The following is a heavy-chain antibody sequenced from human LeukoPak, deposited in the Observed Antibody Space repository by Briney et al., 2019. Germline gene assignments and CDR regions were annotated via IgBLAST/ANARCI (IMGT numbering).Heavy chain of an antibody. V-gene: IGHV1-46*01. CDR2: INPSGGST. Sequence: GASVKVSCKASGYTFTSYYMHWVRQAPGQGLEWMGIINPSGGSTSYAQKFQGRVTMTRDTSTSTVYMELSSPRSEDTAVYYCARDARTSYDSSGYYFDYWGQGTLVTVSS. D-gene: IGHD3-22*01. CDR1: GYTFTSYY. CDR3: ARDARTSYDSSGYYFDY. J-gene: IGHJ4*02.